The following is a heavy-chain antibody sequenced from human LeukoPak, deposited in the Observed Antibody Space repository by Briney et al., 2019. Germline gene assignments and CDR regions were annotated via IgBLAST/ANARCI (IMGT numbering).Heavy chain of an antibody. J-gene: IGHJ4*02. CDR1: GSTFSSYA. V-gene: IGHV3-23*01. CDR2: ISDGGSRT. CDR3: AKVQLGIGVDY. D-gene: IGHD7-27*01. Sequence: GRSLRLSCAASGSTFSSYAVSWVRQAPGRGLEWVSGISDGGSRTYYADSVKGRFTISRDDSKNTLYLQMNSLRAEDTAVYYCAKVQLGIGVDYWGQGTLVTVSS.